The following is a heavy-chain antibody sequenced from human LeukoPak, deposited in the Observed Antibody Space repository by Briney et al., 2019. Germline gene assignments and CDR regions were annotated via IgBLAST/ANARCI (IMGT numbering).Heavy chain of an antibody. CDR1: GGSFSGFY. Sequence: SETLSLTCAVYGGSFSGFYWSWIRQPPGKGLEWIGDINHSGGTNYIPSLKSRVTISVDTSKNQFSLKLNSVTAADTAVYYCARDAEAYDYLSGSYRLGYFDYWGQGTLVTVSS. D-gene: IGHD3-16*02. CDR2: INHSGGT. CDR3: ARDAEAYDYLSGSYRLGYFDY. V-gene: IGHV4-34*01. J-gene: IGHJ4*02.